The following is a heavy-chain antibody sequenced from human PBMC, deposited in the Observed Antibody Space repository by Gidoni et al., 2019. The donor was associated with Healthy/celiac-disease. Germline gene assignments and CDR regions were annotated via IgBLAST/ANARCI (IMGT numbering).Heavy chain of an antibody. Sequence: QVQLVESGGGVVQPGRSLRLSCAASGFTFRSSALHWVRQAPGKGLEWVAVISYDGSNKYYADSVKGRFTISRDNSKNTLYLQMNSLRAEDTAVYYCARDGLNGNDVGGYYYYYGMDVWGQGTTVTVSS. CDR1: GFTFRSSA. D-gene: IGHD1-20*01. J-gene: IGHJ6*02. CDR2: ISYDGSNK. CDR3: ARDGLNGNDVGGYYYYYGMDV. V-gene: IGHV3-30*01.